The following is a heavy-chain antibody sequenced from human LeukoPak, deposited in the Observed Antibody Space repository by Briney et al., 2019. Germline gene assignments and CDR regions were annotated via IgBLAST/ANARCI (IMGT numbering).Heavy chain of an antibody. V-gene: IGHV3-30*02. CDR2: IRYDGSNK. Sequence: GGSLRLSCAASGFTFRSYGMHWVRQAPGKGLEWVAFIRYDGSNKYYADSVKGRFTISRDNSKNTLYLQMNSLRSEDTAVYYCAKDLQYQLLYPNWFDPWGQGTLVTVSS. CDR3: AKDLQYQLLYPNWFDP. J-gene: IGHJ5*02. CDR1: GFTFRSYG. D-gene: IGHD2-2*02.